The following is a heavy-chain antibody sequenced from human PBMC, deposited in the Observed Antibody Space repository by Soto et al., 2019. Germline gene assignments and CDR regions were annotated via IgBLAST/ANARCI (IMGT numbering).Heavy chain of an antibody. J-gene: IGHJ4*02. CDR3: ARGLHSLFDY. D-gene: IGHD2-21*01. CDR1: GFFFSNYG. V-gene: IGHV3-33*01. Sequence: ASGFFFSNYGMHWVRQAPGKGLEWLAVIWYDGNNKYYADSVKGRFTISRDNSNNTLYMQMTSLRADDTAVYYCARGLHSLFDYWGQGTLVTVSS. CDR2: IWYDGNNK.